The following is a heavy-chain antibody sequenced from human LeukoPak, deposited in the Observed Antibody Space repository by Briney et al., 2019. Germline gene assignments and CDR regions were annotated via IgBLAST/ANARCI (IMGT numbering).Heavy chain of an antibody. D-gene: IGHD3-9*01. CDR1: GLTFSTYG. V-gene: IGHV3-48*01. Sequence: GGSLRLSCAASGLTFSTYGMNWVRQAPGKGLEWVSYINSGSSAIYYADSVKGRFTMSRDNAKTSLYLQMNSLRVEDTAVYYCASGETGYDYWVQGTLVTVSS. CDR2: INSGSSAI. J-gene: IGHJ4*02. CDR3: ASGETGYDY.